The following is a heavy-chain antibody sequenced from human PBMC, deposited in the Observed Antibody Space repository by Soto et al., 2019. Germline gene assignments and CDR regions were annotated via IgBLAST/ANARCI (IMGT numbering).Heavy chain of an antibody. CDR2: VNPSGGST. J-gene: IGHJ1*01. D-gene: IGHD2-15*01. CDR1: GYIFTAYS. Sequence: QVQLVQSGAEVKKPGASVKVSCKASGYIFTAYSMHWVRQAPGQGLEWMGVVNPSGGSTNYAKKFQGSITMTRDTSTSTVYMDLSSLTSEDTAVYYCAREENCSDGICYSEYFQRWGQGTLVTVSS. V-gene: IGHV1-46*01. CDR3: AREENCSDGICYSEYFQR.